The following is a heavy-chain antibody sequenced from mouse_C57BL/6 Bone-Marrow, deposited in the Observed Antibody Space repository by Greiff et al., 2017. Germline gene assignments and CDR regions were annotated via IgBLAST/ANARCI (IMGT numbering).Heavy chain of an antibody. Sequence: VQQRTGQGLEWIGEIYPRSGNTYYNEKFKGKATLTADKSSSTAYMELRSLTSEDSAVYFCARNWDYWGQGTTLTVSS. J-gene: IGHJ2*01. V-gene: IGHV1-81*01. D-gene: IGHD4-1*01. CDR3: ARNWDY. CDR2: IYPRSGNT.